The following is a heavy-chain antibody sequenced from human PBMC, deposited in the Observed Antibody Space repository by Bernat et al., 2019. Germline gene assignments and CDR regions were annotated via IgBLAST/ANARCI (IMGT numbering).Heavy chain of an antibody. J-gene: IGHJ4*02. V-gene: IGHV3-30*18. CDR3: AKDNYGDYQPLDY. CDR1: GFTFSSYG. CDR2: ISYDGSNK. Sequence: QVQLVESGGGVVQPGRSLRLPCAASGFTFSSYGMHWVRQAPGKGLEWVAVISYDGSNKYYADSVKRRFTISRDNSKNTLYLQMNILRAEDTAVDYCAKDNYGDYQPLDYWGQGTLVTVSS. D-gene: IGHD4-17*01.